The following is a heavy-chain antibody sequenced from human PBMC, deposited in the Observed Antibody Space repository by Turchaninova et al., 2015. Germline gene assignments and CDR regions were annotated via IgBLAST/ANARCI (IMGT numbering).Heavy chain of an antibody. V-gene: IGHV3-7*03. J-gene: IGHJ4*02. CDR2: IKPDGSEV. CDR1: GFSISRYW. D-gene: IGHD3-10*01. CDR3: AREAII. Sequence: GGGLVQPGGSLRLSCEASGFSISRYWMNWVRQAPGKGLEWVANIKPDGSEVYYVDSVRGRFTISRDNAKNSLFRKMNSLRAEDTAVYYCAREAIIWGQGTLVTVSS.